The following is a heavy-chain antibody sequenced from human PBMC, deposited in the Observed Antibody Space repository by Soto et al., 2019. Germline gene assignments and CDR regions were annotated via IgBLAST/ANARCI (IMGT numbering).Heavy chain of an antibody. Sequence: ASVKVSCKASGYTFTSYDINWVRQATGQGLEWMGWMNPNSGNTGYAQKFQGRVTMTRNTSISTAYMELSSLRSEDTAVYYCARFCSSGWLRDDAIDFWGPATMVTV. CDR1: GYTFTSYD. CDR3: ARFCSSGWLRDDAIDF. D-gene: IGHD6-19*01. V-gene: IGHV1-8*01. J-gene: IGHJ3*01. CDR2: MNPNSGNT.